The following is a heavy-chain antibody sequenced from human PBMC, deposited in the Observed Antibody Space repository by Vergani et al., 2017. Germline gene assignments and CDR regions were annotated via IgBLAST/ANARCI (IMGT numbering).Heavy chain of an antibody. V-gene: IGHV3-30*18. CDR3: AKADLFNWFDP. D-gene: IGHD3/OR15-3a*01. CDR1: GFTFSSYG. Sequence: QVQLVESGGGVVQPGRSLRLSCAASGFTFSSYGMHWVRQAPGKGLEWVAVISYDGSNKYYADSVKGRFTISRDNSKNTLYLQMNSLRAEDTAVYYCAKADLFNWFDPWGQGTLVTVSS. CDR2: ISYDGSNK. J-gene: IGHJ5*02.